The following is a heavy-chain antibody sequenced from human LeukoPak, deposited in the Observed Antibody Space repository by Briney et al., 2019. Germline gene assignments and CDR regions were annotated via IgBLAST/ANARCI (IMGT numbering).Heavy chain of an antibody. Sequence: GGSLRLSCASSGFTFSRYGMSWVRHARGKGLEWGSAISGSCGSTYYADSVKGRFTISRDNSRNTLYLQMNSLRAEDTAVYYCANSGHYYDSSGYPFDYWGQGTLVTVSS. CDR2: ISGSCGST. D-gene: IGHD3-22*01. J-gene: IGHJ4*02. CDR1: GFTFSRYG. V-gene: IGHV3-23*01. CDR3: ANSGHYYDSSGYPFDY.